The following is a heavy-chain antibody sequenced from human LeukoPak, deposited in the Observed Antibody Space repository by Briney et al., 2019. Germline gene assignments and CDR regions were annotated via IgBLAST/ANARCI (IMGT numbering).Heavy chain of an antibody. CDR3: SLSGDNDAFDI. CDR1: AFAFSSYA. J-gene: IGHJ3*02. Sequence: GGSLRLSCAASAFAFSSYAMSWVRQAPGKGLEWVSGISGSGSSTYYADSVKGRFTISRDNSKNTLYLQMNSLRAEDTAVYYCSLSGDNDAFDIWGQGTKVTVSS. CDR2: ISGSGSST. V-gene: IGHV3-23*01. D-gene: IGHD3-10*01.